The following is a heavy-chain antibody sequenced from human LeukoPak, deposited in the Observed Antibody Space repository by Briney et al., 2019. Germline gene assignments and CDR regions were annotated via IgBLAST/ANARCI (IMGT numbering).Heavy chain of an antibody. Sequence: SETLSLTCTVSGGFISSGGYYWSWIRQHPGKGLEWIGYIYYSGSTYYNPSLKSRVTISVDTSKNQFSLKLSSVTAADTAVYYCATGVAENYYYYGMDVWGQGTTVTVSS. CDR2: IYYSGST. CDR3: ATGVAENYYYYGMDV. D-gene: IGHD6-19*01. CDR1: GGFISSGGYY. J-gene: IGHJ6*02. V-gene: IGHV4-31*03.